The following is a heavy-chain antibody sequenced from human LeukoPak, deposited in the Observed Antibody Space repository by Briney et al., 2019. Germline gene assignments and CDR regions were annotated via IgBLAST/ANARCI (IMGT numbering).Heavy chain of an antibody. J-gene: IGHJ4*02. Sequence: ASVKVSCKASGYTFTNYYMHWVRQAPGQGLEWMGIITPSDGSTSYAQKFQGRVTMTGDTSTGTVYMELNSLRSEDTAMYYCARDVGVIHYFDYWGQGTLVTVSS. D-gene: IGHD2-21*01. CDR3: ARDVGVIHYFDY. CDR1: GYTFTNYY. CDR2: ITPSDGST. V-gene: IGHV1-46*01.